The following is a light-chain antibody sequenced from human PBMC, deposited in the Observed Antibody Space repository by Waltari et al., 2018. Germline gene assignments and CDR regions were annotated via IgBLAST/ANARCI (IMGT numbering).Light chain of an antibody. CDR2: GAS. CDR3: QSYNVAPYS. V-gene: IGKV1-27*01. J-gene: IGKJ2*03. CDR1: HAITTF. Sequence: DIQMTQSPPSLSASVGDRVTITCRASHAITTFLAWYQQKPGRVPELLIYGASTLQSGVPSRFSGGRSGTHFTLTISSLQPEDVGTYYCQSYNVAPYSFGRGTKLEI.